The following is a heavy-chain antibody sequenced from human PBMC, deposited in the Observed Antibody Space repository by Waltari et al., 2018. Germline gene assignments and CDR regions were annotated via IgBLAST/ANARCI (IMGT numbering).Heavy chain of an antibody. CDR2: VDPKSGDV. Sequence: QVQLVQSGAEGKKPGASVTVSCQTSGFTFIDYFMHWVREAPGQGLEWSGRVDPKSGDVHYAQNFQGRVTMTTDSSINTVYMELTRLKSDDTAVYYCVRPQELGPEVGPFDMWGRGTMVIVSS. CDR3: VRPQELGPEVGPFDM. V-gene: IGHV1-2*06. D-gene: IGHD6-13*01. J-gene: IGHJ3*02. CDR1: GFTFIDYF.